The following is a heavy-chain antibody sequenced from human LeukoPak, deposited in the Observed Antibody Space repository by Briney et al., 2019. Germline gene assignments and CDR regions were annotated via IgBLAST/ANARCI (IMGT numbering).Heavy chain of an antibody. CDR3: ARDLGQYYDTSDNWFDP. CDR1: GFTFSTYG. Sequence: GGSLRLSCAASGFTFSTYGMGWVRQAPGKGLEWVSRINSDGINTSYADSVKDRFTISRDNAKNTLNLQMNSPRAEDTAVYYCARDLGQYYDTSDNWFDPWGQGTLVTVSS. CDR2: INSDGINT. D-gene: IGHD3-22*01. J-gene: IGHJ5*02. V-gene: IGHV3-74*01.